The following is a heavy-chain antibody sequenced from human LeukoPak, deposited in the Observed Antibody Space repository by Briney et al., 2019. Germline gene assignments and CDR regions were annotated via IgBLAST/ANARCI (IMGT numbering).Heavy chain of an antibody. J-gene: IGHJ4*02. CDR3: ARGKLRFGQVDY. CDR2: INHSGST. CDR1: GGSISGYY. D-gene: IGHD3-3*01. V-gene: IGHV4-34*01. Sequence: SETLSLTCTVSGGSISGYYWSWISQPPGKGLEWIGEINHSGSTNYNPSLKSRVTISVDTSKSQFSLKLSSVTAADTAVYYCARGKLRFGQVDYWGQGTLVTVSS.